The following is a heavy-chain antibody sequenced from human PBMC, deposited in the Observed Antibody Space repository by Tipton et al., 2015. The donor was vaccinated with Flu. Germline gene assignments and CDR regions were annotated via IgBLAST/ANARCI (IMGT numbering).Heavy chain of an antibody. CDR1: GGSISSSSYY. CDR2: IYYSGST. J-gene: IGHJ4*02. CDR3: ARRVVVPAAIYFDY. Sequence: TLSLTCTVSGGSISSSSYYWGWIRQHPGKGLEWIGSIYYSGSTYYNPSLKSRVTISVDTSKDQFSLKLSSVTAADTAVYYCARRVVVPAAIYFDYWGQGTLVTVSS. D-gene: IGHD2-2*01. V-gene: IGHV4-39*07.